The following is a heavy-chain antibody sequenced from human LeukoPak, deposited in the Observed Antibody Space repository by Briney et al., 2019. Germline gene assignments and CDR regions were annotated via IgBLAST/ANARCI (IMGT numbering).Heavy chain of an antibody. CDR3: ARGRRPDAFDS. CDR1: GFTFRSYA. Sequence: GGSLRLSCAASGFTFRSYAMSWVRQAPGKGLEWVSAISGSGGSTYYADSVKGRFTISRDNAKNSLYLQMNSLRAEDTAVYYCARGRRPDAFDSWGQGTRVTVSS. J-gene: IGHJ3*02. V-gene: IGHV3-23*01. CDR2: ISGSGGST.